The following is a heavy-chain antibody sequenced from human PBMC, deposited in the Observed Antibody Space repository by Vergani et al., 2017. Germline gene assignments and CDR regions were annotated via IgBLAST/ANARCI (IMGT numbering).Heavy chain of an antibody. CDR2: VNPEGTNT. J-gene: IGHJ4*02. V-gene: IGHV3-74*01. CDR3: ARDGRIDAEGTELYY. Sequence: EVQLVESGGGLVQPGGSLRLSCAASGFTFSRHWMHWVRQAPGKGLVWVSRVNPEGTNTPYADSVKGRFTISRDNAKNMMYLQLNSLRDEETAVYYCARDGRIDAEGTELYYWGQGTLVTVSS. CDR1: GFTFSRHW. D-gene: IGHD1-14*01.